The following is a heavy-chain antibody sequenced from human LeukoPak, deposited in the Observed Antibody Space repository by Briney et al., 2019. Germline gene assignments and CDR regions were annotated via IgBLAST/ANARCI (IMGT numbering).Heavy chain of an antibody. CDR3: ARGTVVVVPADAFDI. J-gene: IGHJ3*02. D-gene: IGHD2-2*01. CDR2: IYPGDSDT. Sequence: GESLKFSCKGSGYSFTSYWIGWVRQMPGKGLEWMGIIYPGDSDTRYSPSFQGQVTISADKSISTAYLQWSSLKVSDTAMYYCARGTVVVVPADAFDIWGQGAMVTVSS. CDR1: GYSFTSYW. V-gene: IGHV5-51*01.